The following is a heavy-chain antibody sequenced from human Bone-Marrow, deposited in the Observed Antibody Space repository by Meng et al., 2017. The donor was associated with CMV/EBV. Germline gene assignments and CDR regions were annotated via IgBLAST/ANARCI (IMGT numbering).Heavy chain of an antibody. D-gene: IGHD2-2*01. CDR2: IYSGDGTT. CDR1: GFTLSSYA. J-gene: IGHJ4*02. CDR3: ARSPGSCSDTNCYSNHFDY. V-gene: IGHV3-23*03. Sequence: GESLKISCAASGFTLSSYAMSWVRQAPGKGLQWVAVIYSGDGTTYYADSVKGRFTISRDNAKNSLYLQMNSLRAEDTALYYCARSPGSCSDTNCYSNHFDYWGQGTLVTVSS.